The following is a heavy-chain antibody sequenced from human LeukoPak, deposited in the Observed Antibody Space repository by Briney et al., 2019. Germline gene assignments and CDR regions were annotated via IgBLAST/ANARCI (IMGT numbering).Heavy chain of an antibody. Sequence: PSETLSLTCTVSGGSISSYYWSWIRQRPGKGLEWIGYIYYSGSTNYNPSLKSRVTISVDTSKNQFSLKLSSVTAADTAVYYCARGATIFGYMDVWGKGTTVTVSS. CDR3: ARGATIFGYMDV. CDR2: IYYSGST. CDR1: GGSISSYY. V-gene: IGHV4-59*01. D-gene: IGHD3-3*01. J-gene: IGHJ6*03.